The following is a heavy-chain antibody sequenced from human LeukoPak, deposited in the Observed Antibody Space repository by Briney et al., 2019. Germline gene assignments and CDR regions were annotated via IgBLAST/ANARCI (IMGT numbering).Heavy chain of an antibody. CDR1: GFTFSSYW. Sequence: PGGSLRLSCAASGFTFSSYWMHWVRQAPGKGLVWVSDINTDGSSTSYADSVKGRFTISRDNAKNTLYLQMNSLRAEDTAVYYCARVKLPPVAGTFDYWGQGTLVTVSS. CDR3: ARVKLPPVAGTFDY. V-gene: IGHV3-74*01. CDR2: INTDGSST. J-gene: IGHJ4*02. D-gene: IGHD6-19*01.